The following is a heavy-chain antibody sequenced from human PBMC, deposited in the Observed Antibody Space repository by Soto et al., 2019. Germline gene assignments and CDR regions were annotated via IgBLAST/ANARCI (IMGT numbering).Heavy chain of an antibody. CDR3: ARGMVRGVILLTASDY. J-gene: IGHJ4*02. D-gene: IGHD3-10*01. CDR2: INAGNGNT. V-gene: IGHV1-3*01. CDR1: GYTFTSYA. Sequence: ASVKVSCKASGYTFTSYAMHWVRQAPGQRLEWMGWINAGNGNTKYSQKFQGRVTITRDTSASTAYMELSSLRSEDTAVYYCARGMVRGVILLTASDYWGQGTLVTVSS.